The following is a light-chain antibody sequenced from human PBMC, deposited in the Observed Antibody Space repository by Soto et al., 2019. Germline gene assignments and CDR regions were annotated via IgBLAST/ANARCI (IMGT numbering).Light chain of an antibody. J-gene: IGKJ5*01. CDR2: AAS. Sequence: IQMTQTPSTLSGSVGDRVTITCRASQTISSWLAWYQQKPGKAPKLLISAASTLQSGVPSRFSGSRSGTDCTLTISGLQREDFATYYCQQTYSTPPCNFGQGTRLEI. CDR1: QTISSW. CDR3: QQTYSTPPCN. V-gene: IGKV1-39*01.